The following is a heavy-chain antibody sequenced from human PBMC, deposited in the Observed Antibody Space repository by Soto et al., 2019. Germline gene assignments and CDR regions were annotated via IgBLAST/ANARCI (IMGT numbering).Heavy chain of an antibody. J-gene: IGHJ4*02. Sequence: ASVKVSCKVSGYTLTELSMHWVRQAPGKGREWMGGFDPEDGETIYAQTFQGRVTMTEDTSTDTAYMELSSLRSEDTAVYYCATTSRYSSSWYQGEVDYWGQGTLVTVSS. D-gene: IGHD6-13*01. CDR2: FDPEDGET. CDR1: GYTLTELS. V-gene: IGHV1-24*01. CDR3: ATTSRYSSSWYQGEVDY.